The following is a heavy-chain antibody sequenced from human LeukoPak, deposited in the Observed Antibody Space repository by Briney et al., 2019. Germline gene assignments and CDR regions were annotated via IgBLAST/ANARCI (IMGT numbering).Heavy chain of an antibody. Sequence: HPGGSLRLSCAASGFTFSTYAMSWVRQAPGKGLEWVSTISGSGGSTYYADSVKGRFTISRDNSKNTLYLQMNSLRADDTAVYYCGLGASTYYFDYWGQGTLVTVSS. CDR3: GLGASTYYFDY. CDR2: ISGSGGST. D-gene: IGHD4-17*01. V-gene: IGHV3-23*01. J-gene: IGHJ4*02. CDR1: GFTFSTYA.